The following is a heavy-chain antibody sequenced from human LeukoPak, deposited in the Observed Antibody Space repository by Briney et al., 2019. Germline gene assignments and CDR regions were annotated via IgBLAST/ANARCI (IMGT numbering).Heavy chain of an antibody. Sequence: PSETLSLTCTVTSGSISSYYWSWIRQPPGKGLEWIGYIYYSGSTNYNPSLKSRVTISVDTSKNQFSLKLSSVTAADTAVYYCARGPRYSGSYRSPMDVWGKGTTVTISS. D-gene: IGHD1-26*01. J-gene: IGHJ6*03. CDR2: IYYSGST. V-gene: IGHV4-59*01. CDR1: SGSISSYY. CDR3: ARGPRYSGSYRSPMDV.